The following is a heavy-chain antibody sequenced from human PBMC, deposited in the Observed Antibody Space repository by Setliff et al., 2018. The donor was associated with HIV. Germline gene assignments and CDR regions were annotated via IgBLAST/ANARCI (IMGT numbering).Heavy chain of an antibody. CDR1: GYSISTAYY. D-gene: IGHD3-3*01. Sequence: NPSETLSLTCAVSGYSISTAYYWGWIRQPPGKGLEWIGSVYHSGTTYYNPSLKRRVNISVDVSTNQFSLKVTSVTAADTAVYYCMRGRSITIFGVAYFDFCGQGTQVTVSS. J-gene: IGHJ4*02. CDR2: VYHSGTT. CDR3: MRGRSITIFGVAYFDF. V-gene: IGHV4-38-2*01.